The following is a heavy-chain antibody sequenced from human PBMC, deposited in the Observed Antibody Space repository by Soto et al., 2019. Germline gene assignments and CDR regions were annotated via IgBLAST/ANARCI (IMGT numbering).Heavy chain of an antibody. CDR2: FDPEDGET. CDR1: GYTLTELS. D-gene: IGHD2-15*01. V-gene: IGHV1-24*01. Sequence: ASVKVSCKVSGYTLTELSMHWVRQAPGKGLEWMGGFDPEDGETIYAQKFQGRVTMTGDTSTDTAYMELSSLRSEDTAVYYCATQIMLMWYERASHGFDFWGQGTLVTVSS. CDR3: ATQIMLMWYERASHGFDF. J-gene: IGHJ5*01.